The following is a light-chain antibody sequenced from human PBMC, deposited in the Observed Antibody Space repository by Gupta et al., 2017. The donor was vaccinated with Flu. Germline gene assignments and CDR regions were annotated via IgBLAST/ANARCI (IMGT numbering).Light chain of an antibody. J-gene: IGLJ1*01. CDR3: CSFAGGFYV. CDR2: DVI. V-gene: IGLV2-11*01. Sequence: SCTGTSSDIGGYNYVSWYQQHPGKAPKLMIYDVIKRPSGVPDRFSGSKSGNTASLTISGLQAEDEADYYCCSFAGGFYVFGTGTKVTVL. CDR1: SSDIGGYNY.